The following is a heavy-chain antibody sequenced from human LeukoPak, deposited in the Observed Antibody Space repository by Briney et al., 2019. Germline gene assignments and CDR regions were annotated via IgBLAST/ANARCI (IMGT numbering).Heavy chain of an antibody. J-gene: IGHJ3*02. V-gene: IGHV5-51*01. CDR3: ARRWEGTFDI. CDR1: GYSFTRYW. CDR2: IFPGDSDT. D-gene: IGHD1-26*01. Sequence: GESLNISCKGSGYSFTRYWIGWVRQMPGKGLESMGIIFPGDSDTRYSPPFQGQVTISADKSITTAYLQWSSLKASDTAMYYCARRWEGTFDIWGQGTMVTVSS.